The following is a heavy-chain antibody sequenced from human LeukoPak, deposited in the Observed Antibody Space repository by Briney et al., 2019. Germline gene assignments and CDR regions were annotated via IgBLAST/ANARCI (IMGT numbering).Heavy chain of an antibody. Sequence: ASVKVSCKASGYPFTDYGIGWVRQAPGQGPEWMGRISAYDGNTNYAQKIQGRVTMTTDPSTSTVYMELKSLRSDDTAVSYCARRFKQDVLGTTMGWFDPWGQGTLITVAS. CDR1: GYPFTDYG. CDR2: ISAYDGNT. CDR3: ARRFKQDVLGTTMGWFDP. V-gene: IGHV1-18*01. D-gene: IGHD1-26*01. J-gene: IGHJ5*02.